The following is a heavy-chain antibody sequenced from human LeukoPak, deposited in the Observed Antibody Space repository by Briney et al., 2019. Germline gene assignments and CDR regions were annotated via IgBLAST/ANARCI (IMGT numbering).Heavy chain of an antibody. D-gene: IGHD3-22*01. CDR3: ARDYYDSSGWVFDY. J-gene: IGHJ4*02. V-gene: IGHV1-18*01. Sequence: ASVTVSCKASGYTFTSYGISWVRQAPGQGLEWMGWISAYNGNTNYAQKLQGRVTMTTDTSTSTAYMELRSLRSDDTAVYYCARDYYDSSGWVFDYWGQGTLVTVSP. CDR1: GYTFTSYG. CDR2: ISAYNGNT.